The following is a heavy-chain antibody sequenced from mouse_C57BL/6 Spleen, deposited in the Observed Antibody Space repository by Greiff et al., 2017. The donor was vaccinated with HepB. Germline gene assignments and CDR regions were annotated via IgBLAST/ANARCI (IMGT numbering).Heavy chain of an antibody. CDR2: IDPSDSYT. J-gene: IGHJ2*01. CDR3: SRLGGDGNFDY. V-gene: IGHV1-69*01. CDR1: GYTFTSYW. D-gene: IGHD3-3*01. Sequence: VQLQQPGAELVMPGASVKLSCKASGYTFTSYWMHWVKQRPGQGLEWIGEIDPSDSYTNYNQKFKGKSTLTVDKSSSTAYMQLSSLTSEDSAVYYCSRLGGDGNFDYSGQGTTLSVSS.